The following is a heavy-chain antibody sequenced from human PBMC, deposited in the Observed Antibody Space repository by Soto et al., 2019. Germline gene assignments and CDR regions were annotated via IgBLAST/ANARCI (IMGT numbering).Heavy chain of an antibody. CDR2: IIPIFGTA. Sequence: ASVKVSCKASGGTFSSYAISWVRQAPGQGLEWMGGIIPIFGTANYAQKFQGRVTITADESTSTAYMELSSLRSEDTAVYYCARGLVPHKASPFDPWGQGTPVTVSS. V-gene: IGHV1-69*13. CDR3: ARGLVPHKASPFDP. J-gene: IGHJ5*02. D-gene: IGHD2-2*01. CDR1: GGTFSSYA.